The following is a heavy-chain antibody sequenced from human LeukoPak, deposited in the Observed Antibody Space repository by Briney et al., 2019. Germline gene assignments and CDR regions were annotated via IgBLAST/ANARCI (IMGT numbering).Heavy chain of an antibody. V-gene: IGHV3-48*03. D-gene: IGHD3-9*01. CDR1: GFTFSSYE. Sequence: PGGSLRLSCAASGFTFSSYEMNWVRQAPGKGLEWVSYISSSGSTIYYADSVKGRFTISRDNSKNTLYLLMNSLRAEDTAVYFCAKLSGIRGTHLVISDWGQGTLVTVSS. CDR2: ISSSGSTI. J-gene: IGHJ4*02. CDR3: AKLSGIRGTHLVISD.